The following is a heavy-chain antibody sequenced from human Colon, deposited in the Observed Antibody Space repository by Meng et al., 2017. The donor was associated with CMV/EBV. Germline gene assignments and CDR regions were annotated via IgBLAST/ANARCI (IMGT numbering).Heavy chain of an antibody. D-gene: IGHD1-20*01. CDR3: ARGVGLTDF. Sequence: GGSLSLSCAASGFTFSSPAMSWVRQAPGKGLEWVSTITSSGGSTYYADSVKGRFTISRDNSKNTLYLQMNTLRAEDTAVYYCARGVGLTDFWGQGIVVTVSS. J-gene: IGHJ4*02. CDR1: GFTFSSPA. V-gene: IGHV3-23*01. CDR2: ITSSGGST.